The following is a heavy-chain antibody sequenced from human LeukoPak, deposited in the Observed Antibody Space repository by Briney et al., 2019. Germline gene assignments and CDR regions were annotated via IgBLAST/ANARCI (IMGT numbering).Heavy chain of an antibody. V-gene: IGHV1-8*01. CDR2: MNPNSGNT. CDR1: GYTFTSYD. J-gene: IGHJ6*02. D-gene: IGHD2-2*01. CDR3: ASSSEYQLLYYYYYYGMDV. Sequence: ASVKVSCKASGYTFTSYDINWVRQATGQGLEWMGWMNPNSGNTGYAQKFQGRVTMTRNTSISTAYMELSSLRSEDTAVYYCASSSEYQLLYYYYYYGMDVWGQGTTVTVSS.